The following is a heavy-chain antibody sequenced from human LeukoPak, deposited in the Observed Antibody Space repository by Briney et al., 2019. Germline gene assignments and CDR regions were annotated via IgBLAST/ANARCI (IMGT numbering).Heavy chain of an antibody. J-gene: IGHJ6*02. Sequence: ASVKVSCKASGGTFISYAISWVRQAPGQGLEWMGGIIPIFGTTNYAQKFQGRVTITADESTSTAYMELSSLRSEDTAVYYCARVTLGAYGGNFYYYYGMDVWGQGITVTVSS. CDR1: GGTFISYA. CDR3: ARVTLGAYGGNFYYYYGMDV. V-gene: IGHV1-69*13. D-gene: IGHD4-23*01. CDR2: IIPIFGTT.